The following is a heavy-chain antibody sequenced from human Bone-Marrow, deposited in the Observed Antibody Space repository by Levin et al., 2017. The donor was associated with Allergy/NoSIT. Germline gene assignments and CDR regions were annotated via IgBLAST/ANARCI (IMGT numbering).Heavy chain of an antibody. V-gene: IGHV4-59*01. CDR2: IYYSGST. J-gene: IGHJ6*02. D-gene: IGHD7-27*01. CDR1: GGSISSYY. Sequence: PSETLSLTCTVSGGSISSYYWSWIRQPPGKGLEWIGYIYYSGSTNYNPSLKSRVTISVDTSKNQFSLKLSSVTAADTAVYYCAREIHLGGMDVWGQGTTVTVSS. CDR3: AREIHLGGMDV.